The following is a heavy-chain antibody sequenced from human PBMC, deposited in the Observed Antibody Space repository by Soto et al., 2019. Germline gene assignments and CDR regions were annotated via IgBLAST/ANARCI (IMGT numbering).Heavy chain of an antibody. J-gene: IGHJ6*02. CDR1: GFTFSSYG. V-gene: IGHV3-30*18. Sequence: QVQLVESGGGVVQPGRSLRLSCAASGFTFSSYGMHWVRQAPGKGLEWVAVISYDGSNKYYADSVKGRFTISRDNSKNTLYLQMNSLRAEDTAVYYCAKDYDFGSGNYGMDVWGQGTTVTVSS. D-gene: IGHD3-3*01. CDR3: AKDYDFGSGNYGMDV. CDR2: ISYDGSNK.